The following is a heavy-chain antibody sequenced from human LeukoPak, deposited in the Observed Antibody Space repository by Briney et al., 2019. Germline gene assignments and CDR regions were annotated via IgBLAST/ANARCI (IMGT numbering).Heavy chain of an antibody. CDR2: IKQDGSEK. J-gene: IGHJ4*02. CDR3: ARVYYGFWSGPED. D-gene: IGHD3-3*01. Sequence: GGSLRLSCAASGFTFSSYWMSWVRQAPGKGLEWVANIKQDGSEKYYVDSVKGRFTISRDNAKNSLYLQMNSLRAEDTAVYYCARVYYGFWSGPEDWGQGTLVTVSS. CDR1: GFTFSSYW. V-gene: IGHV3-7*01.